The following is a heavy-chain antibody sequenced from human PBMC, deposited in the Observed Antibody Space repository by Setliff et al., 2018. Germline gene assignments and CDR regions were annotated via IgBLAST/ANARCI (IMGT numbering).Heavy chain of an antibody. D-gene: IGHD1-26*01. V-gene: IGHV4-59*08. CDR1: GGSINSYY. CDR3: ARVKVVGADFDY. CDR2: IYYSGNSNYDT. Sequence: SETLSLTCIVSGGSINSYYWNWIRQPPGKGLEWIGYIYYSGNSNYDTNYNPSLKSRVTISVDTSKNQFSLKLSSVTAADTAVYYCARVKVVGADFDYWGQGT. J-gene: IGHJ4*03.